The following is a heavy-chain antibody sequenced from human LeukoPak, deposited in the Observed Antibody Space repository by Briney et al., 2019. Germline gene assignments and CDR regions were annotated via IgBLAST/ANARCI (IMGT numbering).Heavy chain of an antibody. CDR2: IYHMEST. V-gene: IGHV4-38-2*02. J-gene: IGHJ5*02. CDR3: ARDRGELWFGELPTGWFDP. Sequence: SQTLSLTCAVSGHSISSGYYWGWIRPPPGTGVEWMGSIYHMESTYYNPSLKSRVTISVDTAKSHFSLKLSSVNAADRAVYYGARDRGELWFGELPTGWFDPWGQGTLVTVSS. D-gene: IGHD3-10*01. CDR1: GHSISSGYY.